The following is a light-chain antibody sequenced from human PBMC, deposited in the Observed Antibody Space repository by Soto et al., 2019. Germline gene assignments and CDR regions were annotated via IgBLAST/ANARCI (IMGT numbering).Light chain of an antibody. CDR3: QQYNSYSWT. CDR1: QSISSW. CDR2: DAS. J-gene: IGKJ1*01. V-gene: IGKV1-5*01. Sequence: DILMTQSPSTLSASVGDRVTITCRASQSISSWLAWYQQKPGKAPKLLIYDASSLESGVPSRLSGSGSGTEFTLTISSLQPDDFATYYCQQYNSYSWTFGQGTKVDIK.